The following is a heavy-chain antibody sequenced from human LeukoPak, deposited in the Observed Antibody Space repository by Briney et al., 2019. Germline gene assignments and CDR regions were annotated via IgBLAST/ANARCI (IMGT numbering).Heavy chain of an antibody. J-gene: IGHJ4*02. CDR2: ISYDGSNE. Sequence: GGSLRLSCAASGFTFSSYATHWVRQAPGKGLEWVAVISYDGSNEYYADSVKGRFTISRDNSKNTLYLQMNSLRAEDTAVYYCARDAQLSSGWYEIDYWGQGTLVTVSS. D-gene: IGHD6-19*01. CDR3: ARDAQLSSGWYEIDY. CDR1: GFTFSSYA. V-gene: IGHV3-30-3*01.